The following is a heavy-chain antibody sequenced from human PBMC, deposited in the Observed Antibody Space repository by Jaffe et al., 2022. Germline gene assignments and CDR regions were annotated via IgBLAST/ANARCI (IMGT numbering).Heavy chain of an antibody. D-gene: IGHD3-10*01. CDR1: GGSISSSNW. Sequence: QVQLQESGPGLVKPSGTLSLTCAVSGGSISSSNWWSWIRQPPGKGLEWIGEIYHSGSTNYNPSLKSRVTISVDKSKNQFSLKLSSVTAADTAVYYCASVISDQIHMVRGVIFVGSGAFDYWGQGTLVTVSS. J-gene: IGHJ4*02. V-gene: IGHV4-4*02. CDR3: ASVISDQIHMVRGVIFVGSGAFDY. CDR2: IYHSGST.